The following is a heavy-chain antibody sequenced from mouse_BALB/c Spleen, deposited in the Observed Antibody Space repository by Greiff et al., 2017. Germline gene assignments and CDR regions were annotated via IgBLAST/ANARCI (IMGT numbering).Heavy chain of an antibody. J-gene: IGHJ3*01. V-gene: IGHV1S81*02. CDR3: TRGYYDYDEEVFAY. Sequence: QVQLQQSGAELVKPGASVKLSCKASGYTFTSYYMYWVKQRPGQGLEWIGEINPSNGGTNFNEKFKSKATLTVDKSSSTAYMQLSSLTSEDSAVYYCTRGYYDYDEEVFAYWGQGTLVTVSA. CDR2: INPSNGGT. D-gene: IGHD2-4*01. CDR1: GYTFTSYY.